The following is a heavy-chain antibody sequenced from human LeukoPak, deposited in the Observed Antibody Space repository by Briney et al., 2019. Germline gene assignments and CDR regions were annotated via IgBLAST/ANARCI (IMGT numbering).Heavy chain of an antibody. CDR3: ARVGRHYDILTGYYTGSWFDP. D-gene: IGHD3-9*01. J-gene: IGHJ5*02. CDR2: INPNSGGT. CDR1: GYTFTGYY. V-gene: IGHV1-2*04. Sequence: ASVKASCKASGYTFTGYYMHWVRQAPGQGLEWMGWINPNSGGTNYAQKFQGWVTMTRDTSISTAYMELSRLRSEDTAVYYCARVGRHYDILTGYYTGSWFDPWGQGTLVTVSS.